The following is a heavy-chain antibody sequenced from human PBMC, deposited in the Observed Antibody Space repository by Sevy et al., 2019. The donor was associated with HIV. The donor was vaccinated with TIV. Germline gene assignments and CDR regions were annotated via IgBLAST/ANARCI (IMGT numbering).Heavy chain of an antibody. V-gene: IGHV3-53*01. Sequence: GGSLRLSCAASGFTVSGNYMSWIPQAPGKGLEWVSIIYSGSVTYYAESVKGRFTISRDNSKNTLFLQMNSLTAEDTAVYYCAGTDSSGYQAPFDYWGQGTLVTVSS. D-gene: IGHD3-22*01. CDR1: GFTVSGNY. CDR2: IYSGSVT. J-gene: IGHJ4*02. CDR3: AGTDSSGYQAPFDY.